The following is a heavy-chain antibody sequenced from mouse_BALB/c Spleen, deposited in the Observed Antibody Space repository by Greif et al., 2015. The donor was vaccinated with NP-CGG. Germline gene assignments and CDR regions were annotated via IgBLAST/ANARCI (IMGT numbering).Heavy chain of an antibody. CDR3: ARDWGSSPFDY. CDR2: IYPGGGYT. Sequence: QVQLQQSGAELVRPGTSVKISCKASGYTFTNYWLGWVKQRPGHGLEWIGDIYPGGGYTNYNEKFKGKATLTADTSSSTAYMQLSSLTSEDSAVYFCARDWGSSPFDYWGQGTTLTVSS. J-gene: IGHJ2*01. D-gene: IGHD1-1*01. CDR1: GYTFTNYW. V-gene: IGHV1-63*02.